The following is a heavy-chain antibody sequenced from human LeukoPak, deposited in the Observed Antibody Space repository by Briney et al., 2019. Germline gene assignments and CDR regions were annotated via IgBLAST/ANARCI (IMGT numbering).Heavy chain of an antibody. D-gene: IGHD3-22*01. V-gene: IGHV4-4*07. J-gene: IGHJ4*02. Sequence: PSETLSLTCTVSGGSICWYYWSWIRQSARKGLEWIGRIYKSGSTNYNPSFRRRVTMSVDTSKNQFSLHVTSVTAADTAVYYCAREEYFQDSNGYSYYFHSWGQGSLVTVSS. CDR2: IYKSGST. CDR3: AREEYFQDSNGYSYYFHS. CDR1: GGSICWYY.